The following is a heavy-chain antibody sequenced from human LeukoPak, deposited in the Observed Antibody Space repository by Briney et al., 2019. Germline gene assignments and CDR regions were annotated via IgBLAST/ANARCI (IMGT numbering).Heavy chain of an antibody. V-gene: IGHV3-74*01. J-gene: IGHJ3*02. CDR3: ARDPSPTRKIVVIPAARNDAFDI. D-gene: IGHD2-2*01. CDR1: GFTFSSYW. Sequence: GGSLRLSCAASGFTFSSYWMHWVRQAPGKGLVWVSRINSDGSSTNYADPVKGRFTISRDNAKNTLYLQMNSLRAEDTAVYYCARDPSPTRKIVVIPAARNDAFDIWGQGTMVTVSS. CDR2: INSDGSST.